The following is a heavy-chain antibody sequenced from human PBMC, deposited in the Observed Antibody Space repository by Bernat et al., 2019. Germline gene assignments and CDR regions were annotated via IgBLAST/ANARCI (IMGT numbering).Heavy chain of an antibody. D-gene: IGHD3-10*01. Sequence: QVQLQESGPGLVKPSQTLSLTCTVSGGSISSGGYYWSWIRQHPGKGLEWIGYIYYSGSTYYNPSLKSRVTISVDKSKNQFCLKLSSVTAADTAVYYCARDSVRGVPPYYYYYGMDVWGQGTTVTVSS. V-gene: IGHV4-31*03. CDR3: ARDSVRGVPPYYYYYGMDV. CDR1: GGSISSGGYY. CDR2: IYYSGST. J-gene: IGHJ6*02.